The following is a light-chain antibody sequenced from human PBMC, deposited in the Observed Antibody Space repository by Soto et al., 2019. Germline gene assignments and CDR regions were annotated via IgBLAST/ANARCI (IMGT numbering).Light chain of an antibody. Sequence: DIVLTQSPGTLSFSPGDRATISCRASQSVSSSYLAWYQQKPGQAPRLLIYGASSRATGIPDRFSGSGSGTDFTLTISRLEPEDFAVYYCQQYGSSPMTFGQGTKGDIK. J-gene: IGKJ1*01. CDR2: GAS. CDR3: QQYGSSPMT. V-gene: IGKV3-20*01. CDR1: QSVSSSY.